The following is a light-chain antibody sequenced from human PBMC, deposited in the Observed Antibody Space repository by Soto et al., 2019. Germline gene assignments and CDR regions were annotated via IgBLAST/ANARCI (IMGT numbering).Light chain of an antibody. J-gene: IGLJ3*02. CDR3: CSHAGGYTWV. CDR1: SRDVGAYNY. V-gene: IGLV2-11*01. Sequence: QSALSQPRSMSESPGQSVTISCSGTSRDVGAYNYVSWFQHHPGKAPTLIIYDVTRRPSGVPDRFSGSKSGNTASLTISGLQTEDEADYYCCSHAGGYTWVFGGGTKLTVL. CDR2: DVT.